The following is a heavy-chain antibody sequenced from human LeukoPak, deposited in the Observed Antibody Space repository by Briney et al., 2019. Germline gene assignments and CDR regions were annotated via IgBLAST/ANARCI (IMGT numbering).Heavy chain of an antibody. J-gene: IGHJ6*03. Sequence: WASVKVSCKASGYIFTSYGISWVRQAPGQGLEWMGWIGAYNGNANYALKFQGRVTMTTDTSTSTAYMELRSLRSDDTAVYYCARDREVVGATLYYMDVWGKGTTVTISS. CDR1: GYIFTSYG. V-gene: IGHV1-18*01. CDR3: ARDREVVGATLYYMDV. CDR2: IGAYNGNA. D-gene: IGHD1-26*01.